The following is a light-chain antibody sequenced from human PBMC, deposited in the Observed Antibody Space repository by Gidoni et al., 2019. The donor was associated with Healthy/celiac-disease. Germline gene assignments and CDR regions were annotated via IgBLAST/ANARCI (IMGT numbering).Light chain of an antibody. Sequence: DIQMTQSPSTLSASVGDRVTITCRASQSISSYLNWYQQKPGKAPKLLIYAASSLQSGDPSRFSGSGSGTDFTLTISSLQPEDFATYYCQQSYSTSSFTFXPXTKVDIK. V-gene: IGKV1-39*01. CDR1: QSISSY. CDR3: QQSYSTSSFT. J-gene: IGKJ3*01. CDR2: AAS.